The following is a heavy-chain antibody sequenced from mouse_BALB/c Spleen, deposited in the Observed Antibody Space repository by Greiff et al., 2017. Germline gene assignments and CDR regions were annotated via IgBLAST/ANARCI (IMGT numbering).Heavy chain of an antibody. Sequence: EVKVVESGGGLVKPGGSLKLSCAASGFTFSDYYMYWVRQTPEKRLEWVATISDGGSYTYYPDSVKGRFTISRDNAKNNLYLQMSSLKSEDTAMYYCARNYYGNYAFAYWGQGTLVTVSA. CDR3: ARNYYGNYAFAY. CDR2: ISDGGSYT. V-gene: IGHV5-4*02. J-gene: IGHJ3*01. CDR1: GFTFSDYY. D-gene: IGHD2-1*01.